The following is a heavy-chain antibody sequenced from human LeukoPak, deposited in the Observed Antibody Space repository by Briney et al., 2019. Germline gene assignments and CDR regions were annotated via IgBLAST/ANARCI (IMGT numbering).Heavy chain of an antibody. V-gene: IGHV1-2*02. D-gene: IGHD3-16*01. Sequence: ASVKVSCKASGYTFSHYGISWVRQAPGQGLEWMGWINPNSGGTNYAQKFQGRVTMTRDTSISTAYMELSRLRSDDTAVYYCARDLGHGYWGQGTLVTVSS. CDR2: INPNSGGT. CDR1: GYTFSHYG. CDR3: ARDLGHGY. J-gene: IGHJ4*02.